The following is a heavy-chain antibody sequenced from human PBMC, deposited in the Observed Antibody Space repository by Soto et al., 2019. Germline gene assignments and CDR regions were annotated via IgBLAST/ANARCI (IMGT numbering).Heavy chain of an antibody. J-gene: IGHJ4*02. CDR2: IYYSGNT. V-gene: IGHV4-39*01. CDR1: GGFISSSSYY. Sequence: PSETLSLTCTVSGGFISSSSYYWGWIRQSPGKGLEWIGSIYYSGNTYYNPSLKSRVTISVDTSKNQFSLKLSSVTAADTALYYCARGMGLPAAGRGYYRDLWGRGTQVTVSS. CDR3: ARGMGLPAAGRGYYRDL. D-gene: IGHD6-13*01.